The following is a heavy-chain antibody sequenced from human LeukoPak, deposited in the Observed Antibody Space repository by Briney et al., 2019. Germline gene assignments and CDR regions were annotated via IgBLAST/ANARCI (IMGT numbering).Heavy chain of an antibody. D-gene: IGHD4-17*01. J-gene: IGHJ4*02. CDR1: GGSISSGGYY. Sequence: SETLSLTCTVSGGSISSGGYYWSWIRQHPGKGLEWIGYIYYSGSTYYNPSLKSRVTISVDTSKNQFSLKLSSVTAADTAVYYCARYGSRRNLDYWGQGTLVTVSS. CDR3: ARYGSRRNLDY. CDR2: IYYSGST. V-gene: IGHV4-31*03.